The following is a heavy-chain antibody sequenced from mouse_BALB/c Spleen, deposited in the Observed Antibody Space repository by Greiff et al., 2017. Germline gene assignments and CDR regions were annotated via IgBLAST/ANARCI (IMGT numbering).Heavy chain of an antibody. J-gene: IGHJ4*01. CDR2: INPYNGDT. V-gene: IGHV1-20*02. CDR3: AYSWLGRTPYYAMDY. D-gene: IGHD2-12*01. Sequence: EVKLQESGPELVKPGASVKISCKASGYSFTGYFMNWVMQSHGKSLEWIGRINPYNGDTFYNQKFKGKATLTVDKSSSTAHMELRSLASEDSAVYYCAYSWLGRTPYYAMDYWGQGTSVTVSS. CDR1: GYSFTGYF.